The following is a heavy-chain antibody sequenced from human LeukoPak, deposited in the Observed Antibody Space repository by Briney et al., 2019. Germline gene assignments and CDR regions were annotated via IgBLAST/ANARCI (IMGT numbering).Heavy chain of an antibody. Sequence: ASVKVSCKASGYAFGDEYIHWVRQAPGQGLEWMGWINPNSGGTNYAQRFQGRVTMTRDTSITTAYMELNRLRSDDTAVYYCARSVQKLVRTSWFDPWGQGTLVTVSS. V-gene: IGHV1-2*02. CDR1: GYAFGDEY. J-gene: IGHJ5*02. CDR3: ARSVQKLVRTSWFDP. D-gene: IGHD6-6*01. CDR2: INPNSGGT.